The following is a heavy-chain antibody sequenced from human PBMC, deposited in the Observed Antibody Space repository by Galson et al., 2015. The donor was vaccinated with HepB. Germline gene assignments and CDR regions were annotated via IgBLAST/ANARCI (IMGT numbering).Heavy chain of an antibody. D-gene: IGHD3-9*01. Sequence: SLRLSCAASGFTFSSYSMNWVRQAPGKGLEWVSSISSSSSYIYYADSVKGRFTISRDNAKNSLYLQMNSLRAEDTAVYYCARAGVLRYFDWLLDYWGQGTLVTVSS. CDR1: GFTFSSYS. J-gene: IGHJ4*02. CDR3: ARAGVLRYFDWLLDY. CDR2: ISSSSSYI. V-gene: IGHV3-21*01.